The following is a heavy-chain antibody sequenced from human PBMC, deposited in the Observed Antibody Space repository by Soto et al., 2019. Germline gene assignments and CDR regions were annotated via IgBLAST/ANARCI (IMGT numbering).Heavy chain of an antibody. D-gene: IGHD2-2*01. CDR1: GGSISSGSYY. V-gene: IGHV4-61*01. CDR3: ARTKGRQYQLLFDY. Sequence: TSETLSLTCTVSGGSISSGSYYWSWIRQPPGKGLEWIGYLYYSGDTNYSPSLKSRVTISVDTSKNQFSLNLSSVTAADTAVYFCARTKGRQYQLLFDYWGQGSLVTVS. CDR2: LYYSGDT. J-gene: IGHJ4*02.